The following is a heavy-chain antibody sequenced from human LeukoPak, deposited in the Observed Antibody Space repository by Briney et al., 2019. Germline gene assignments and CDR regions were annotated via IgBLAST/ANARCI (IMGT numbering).Heavy chain of an antibody. D-gene: IGHD3-10*01. J-gene: IGHJ4*02. CDR2: MSYDGINK. CDR3: ARDPVWFGEFHFDY. Sequence: GGSLRLSCAASGFTFSSYAMHWVRQAPGKGLEWVAVMSYDGINKYYADSVKGRFTISRDNSKNTLYLQMNSLRADDTAVYYCARDPVWFGEFHFDYWGQGALVTVSS. CDR1: GFTFSSYA. V-gene: IGHV3-30-3*01.